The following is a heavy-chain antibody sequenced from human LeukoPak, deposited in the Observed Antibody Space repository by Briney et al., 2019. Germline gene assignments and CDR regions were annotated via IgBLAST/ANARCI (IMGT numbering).Heavy chain of an antibody. J-gene: IGHJ4*02. CDR2: ISAYNGNT. CDR3: AREFAGSSWYDLDY. CDR1: GYTFTSYG. V-gene: IGHV1-18*01. Sequence: ASVKVSCKASGYTFTSYGISWVRQAPGQGLEWMGWISAYNGNTNYAQKLQGRVTMTTDTSTSTAYMELRSLRSDDTAVYYCAREFAGSSWYDLDYWGQGTLVTVSS. D-gene: IGHD6-13*01.